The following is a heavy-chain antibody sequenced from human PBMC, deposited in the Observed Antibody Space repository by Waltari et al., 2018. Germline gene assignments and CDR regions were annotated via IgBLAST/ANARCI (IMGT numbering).Heavy chain of an antibody. Sequence: QVQLQESGPGLMKPSQTLSLTCTVSGDSINNGDYYWSWIRQPPGKGLEWIGNIYYSGTTNYNPSLRNRITMSIDTSKSQFSLKVTSVTAADTAVYYCARVRSGFDYEYLHYYHCYMDVWGKGTTVTVSS. CDR1: GDSINNGDYY. CDR3: ARVRSGFDYEYLHYYHCYMDV. D-gene: IGHD5-12*01. J-gene: IGHJ6*03. CDR2: IYYSGTT. V-gene: IGHV4-30-4*01.